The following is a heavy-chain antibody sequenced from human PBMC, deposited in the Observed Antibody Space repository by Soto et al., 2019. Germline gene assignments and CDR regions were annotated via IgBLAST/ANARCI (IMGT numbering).Heavy chain of an antibody. Sequence: QVQLVESGGGLVKPGGSLRLSCAASGFTFSDYYMSWIRQAPGKGLEWVSYISGSSRYTNYADSVKGRFTISRDNAKNALYLQMNSLRAEDTAVYYCATDYGGPKVDWGQGTLVTVSS. CDR1: GFTFSDYY. V-gene: IGHV3-11*05. CDR2: ISGSSRYT. CDR3: ATDYGGPKVD. J-gene: IGHJ4*02. D-gene: IGHD4-17*01.